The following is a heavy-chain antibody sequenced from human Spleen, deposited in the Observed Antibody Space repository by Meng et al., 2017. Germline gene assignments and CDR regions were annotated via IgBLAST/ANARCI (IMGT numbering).Heavy chain of an antibody. CDR2: INSDGSIT. CDR3: ARDQTTMVRGPSPDAFDI. D-gene: IGHD3-10*01. J-gene: IGHJ3*02. V-gene: IGHV3-74*01. Sequence: GESLKISCAASGFTFSSYWMHWVRQAPGKGLVWVSRINSDGSITSYADSVKGRFTISRDNAKNTLYLQMNSLRGEDTAVYYCARDQTTMVRGPSPDAFDIWGQGTMVTVSS. CDR1: GFTFSSYW.